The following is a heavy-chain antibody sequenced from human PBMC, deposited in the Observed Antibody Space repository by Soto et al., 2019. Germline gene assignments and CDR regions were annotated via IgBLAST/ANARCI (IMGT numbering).Heavy chain of an antibody. CDR1: SGSVSGDIFC. CDR3: ASAYDYDRGGYLFDS. CDR2: IYYSGPT. J-gene: IGHJ4*02. V-gene: IGHV4-31*11. D-gene: IGHD3-22*01. Sequence: AVSSGSVSGDIFCWTWIGQHVGKGLEWIGYIYYSGPTYYNPSLKSRVTISLDTSNNQFSLKLTSVTAADTSVYYCASAYDYDRGGYLFDSWGQG.